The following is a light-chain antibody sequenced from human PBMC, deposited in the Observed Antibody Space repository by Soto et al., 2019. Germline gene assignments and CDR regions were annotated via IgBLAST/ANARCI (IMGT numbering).Light chain of an antibody. CDR1: SSDVGGYNY. CDR3: SSYASSSTS. V-gene: IGLV2-14*03. CDR2: EVS. J-gene: IGLJ1*01. Sequence: QSALTQPASVSGSPGQSITISCTGTSSDVGGYNYVSWYQQHPGKAPKLMIYEVSNWPSGVSHRFSGSKSGNTASLTISGLQAEDEADYYCSSYASSSTSFGTGTKVTVL.